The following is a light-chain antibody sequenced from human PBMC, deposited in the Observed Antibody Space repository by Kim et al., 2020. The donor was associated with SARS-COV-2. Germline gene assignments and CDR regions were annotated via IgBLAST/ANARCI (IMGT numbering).Light chain of an antibody. CDR2: DKN. CDR3: SSRGRDSTGNLYL. J-gene: IGLJ1*01. CDR1: SLRNYY. Sequence: GQTVRITCQGDSLRNYYVNWYQQKAGQAPVLVIYDKNMRPSGIPDRFSGSSSGNTASLTITGAQAADEADYYCSSRGRDSTGNLYLFGPGTKVTVL. V-gene: IGLV3-19*01.